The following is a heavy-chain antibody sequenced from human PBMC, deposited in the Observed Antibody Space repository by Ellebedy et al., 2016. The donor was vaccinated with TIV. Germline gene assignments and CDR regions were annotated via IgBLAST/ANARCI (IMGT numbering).Heavy chain of an antibody. CDR2: IIPIFGTA. D-gene: IGHD3-3*01. Sequence: SVKVSCXASGGTFSSYAISWVRQAPGQGLEWMGGIIPIFGTANYAQKFQGRVTITADESTSTAYMELSSLRSEDTAVYYCARGFRSVFWSGYYAFDIWGQGTMVTVSS. CDR1: GGTFSSYA. J-gene: IGHJ3*02. CDR3: ARGFRSVFWSGYYAFDI. V-gene: IGHV1-69*13.